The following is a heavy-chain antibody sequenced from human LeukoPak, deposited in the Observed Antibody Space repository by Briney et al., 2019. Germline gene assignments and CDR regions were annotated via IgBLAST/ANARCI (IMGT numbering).Heavy chain of an antibody. D-gene: IGHD2-2*01. CDR2: IDPSDSYT. Sequence: PGESLKISCKSSGYSFTFYWISWVRQMPGKGLEWMGRIDPSDSYTNYSPSFQGHVTISADKSISTAYLQWSSLKASDTAMYYCARREAYCSSTSCRPLDYWGQGTLVTVSS. J-gene: IGHJ4*02. CDR3: ARREAYCSSTSCRPLDY. CDR1: GYSFTFYW. V-gene: IGHV5-10-1*01.